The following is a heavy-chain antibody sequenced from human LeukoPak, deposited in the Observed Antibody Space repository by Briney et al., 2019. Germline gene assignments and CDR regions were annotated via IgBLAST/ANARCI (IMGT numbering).Heavy chain of an antibody. J-gene: IGHJ6*02. D-gene: IGHD3-22*01. CDR1: GGSISRGGYY. CDR2: IYYSGST. V-gene: IGHV4-31*03. CDR3: ARDSSGYYSPFGV. Sequence: SEALSLTCTVSGGSISRGGYYWSWIRQHPGKGLEWIGYIYYSGSTYYNPSLTSRVTISVTTSKNQFSLKLSSVTPADTAVYYCARDSSGYYSPFGVWGQGTTVTVSS.